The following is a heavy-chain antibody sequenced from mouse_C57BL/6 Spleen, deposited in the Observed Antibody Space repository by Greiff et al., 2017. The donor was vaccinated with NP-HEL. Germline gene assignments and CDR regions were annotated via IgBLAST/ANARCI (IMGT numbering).Heavy chain of an antibody. Sequence: EVQLQQSGPVLVKPGASVKMSCKASGYTFTDYYMNWVKQSHGKSLEWIGVINPYNGGTSYNQKFKGKATLTVDKSSSTAYMELNSLTSEDSAVYYCARFITNAMDYWGQGTSVTVSS. J-gene: IGHJ4*01. CDR2: INPYNGGT. D-gene: IGHD1-2*01. CDR1: GYTFTDYY. V-gene: IGHV1-19*01. CDR3: ARFITNAMDY.